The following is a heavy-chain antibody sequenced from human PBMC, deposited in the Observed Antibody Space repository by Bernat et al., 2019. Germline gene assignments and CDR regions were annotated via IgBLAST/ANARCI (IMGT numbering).Heavy chain of an antibody. J-gene: IGHJ6*02. CDR1: GFTFSSYG. D-gene: IGHD2-2*02. CDR3: AREGTAAIFSNYGMDV. V-gene: IGHV3-33*01. CDR2: IWYDGSNK. Sequence: QVQLVESGGGVVQPGRSLRLSCAASGFTFSSYGMHWVRQAPGKGLEWVAVIWYDGSNKYYADSVKGRFTISRDNSKNTLYLQMNSLRAEDTAVYYCAREGTAAIFSNYGMDVWGQGTTVTVSS.